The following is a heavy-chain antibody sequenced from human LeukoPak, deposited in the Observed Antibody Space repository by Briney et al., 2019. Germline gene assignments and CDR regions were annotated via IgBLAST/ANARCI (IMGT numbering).Heavy chain of an antibody. CDR2: ISGGGDTS. J-gene: IGHJ6*03. CDR1: GFTFNNYA. CDR3: AKNAGDGGYYYVDV. Sequence: GGSLRLSCAASGFTFNNYAMSWVRQAPGKGLDWVSSISGGGDTSYYADSVRGRFTISRDTSKNMLFLQMDSLRAEDTAIYYCAKNAGDGGYYYVDVWGKGTTVTVSS. V-gene: IGHV3-23*01. D-gene: IGHD3-16*01.